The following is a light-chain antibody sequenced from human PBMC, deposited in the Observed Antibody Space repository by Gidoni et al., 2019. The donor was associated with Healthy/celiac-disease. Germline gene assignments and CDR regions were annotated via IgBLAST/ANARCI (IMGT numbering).Light chain of an antibody. Sequence: DIPLTQSPSILSASVGDRVTITCRASQGISSYLAWYQQKPGKAPKLLIYAASTLQSGVPSRFSGSGSGTEFTLTISSLQPDDFATYYCQQLNSYLFTFGPGTKVDIK. CDR3: QQLNSYLFT. V-gene: IGKV1-9*01. J-gene: IGKJ3*01. CDR2: AAS. CDR1: QGISSY.